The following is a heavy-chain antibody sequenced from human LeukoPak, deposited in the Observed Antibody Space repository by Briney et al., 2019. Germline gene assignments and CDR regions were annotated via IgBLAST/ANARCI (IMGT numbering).Heavy chain of an antibody. Sequence: GGSLRLSCAASGFTFSSYAMSWVRQAPGKGLEWVSAISGSGGSTYYADSMKGRFTVSRDNARNSVYLQMNSLRVEDTAVYYCVRGRYNYGYIFDYWGQGTLVTVSS. D-gene: IGHD5-18*01. CDR1: GFTFSSYA. CDR3: VRGRYNYGYIFDY. J-gene: IGHJ4*02. V-gene: IGHV3-23*01. CDR2: ISGSGGST.